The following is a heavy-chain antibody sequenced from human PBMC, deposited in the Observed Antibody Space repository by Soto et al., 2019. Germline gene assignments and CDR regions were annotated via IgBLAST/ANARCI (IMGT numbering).Heavy chain of an antibody. V-gene: IGHV1-69*13. D-gene: IGHD3-22*01. Sequence: SVKVSCKASGGTFSSYAISWVRQAPRQGLGWLGGIIPILGTPNYAQKFQGRVTITADESMNTDYMELSSQRSEDTAVYYCARAGGVAQSDSSGYYYGYPAFAICGQGTMVTVSS. CDR1: GGTFSSYA. J-gene: IGHJ3*02. CDR2: IIPILGTP. CDR3: ARAGGVAQSDSSGYYYGYPAFAI.